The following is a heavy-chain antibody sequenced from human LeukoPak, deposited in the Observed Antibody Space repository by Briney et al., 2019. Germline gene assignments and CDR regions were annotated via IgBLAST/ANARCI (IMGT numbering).Heavy chain of an antibody. V-gene: IGHV3-33*01. CDR3: ARVGEAGGWYGDPAY. Sequence: GGSLRLSCAASGFTFSSYGMHWVRQAPGKGLEWVAVIWYDGSNEYYADSVKGRFTISRDNSKNTLYLQMNSLRAEDTAVYYCARVGEAGGWYGDPAYWGQGTLVTVSS. D-gene: IGHD6-19*01. J-gene: IGHJ4*02. CDR1: GFTFSSYG. CDR2: IWYDGSNE.